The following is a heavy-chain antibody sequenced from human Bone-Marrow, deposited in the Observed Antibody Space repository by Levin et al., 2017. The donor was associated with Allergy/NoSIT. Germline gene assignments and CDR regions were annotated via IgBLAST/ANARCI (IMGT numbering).Heavy chain of an antibody. Sequence: GESLKISCEVSEFNVRNNYMSWVRQAPGKGLEWVSFMYSGGSTHYAESVKGRFTISRDNTKNTLHLQMNSLRAEDTAVYYCVRRWQWGHGTLVTVSS. CDR2: MYSGGST. CDR1: EFNVRNNY. J-gene: IGHJ4*01. D-gene: IGHD2-15*01. CDR3: VRRWQ. V-gene: IGHV3-66*04.